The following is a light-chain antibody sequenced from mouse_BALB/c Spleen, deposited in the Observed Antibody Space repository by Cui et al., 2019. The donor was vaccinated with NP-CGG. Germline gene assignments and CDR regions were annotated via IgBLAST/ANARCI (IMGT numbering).Light chain of an antibody. CDR2: GTN. Sequence: QAVVTQESALTTSPGETVTLTCRSSTGAVTTSNYANWIQEKPDYLFTGLIGGTNNRAPGIPARFSGSLIGDKAALTITGAQTEDEAIYFCALWYSNHWVFGGGSTLTVL. CDR3: ALWYSNHWV. CDR1: TGAVTTSNY. J-gene: IGLJ1*01. V-gene: IGLV1*01.